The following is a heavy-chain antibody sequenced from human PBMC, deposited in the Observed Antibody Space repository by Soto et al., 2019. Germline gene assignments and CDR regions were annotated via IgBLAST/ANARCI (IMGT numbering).Heavy chain of an antibody. D-gene: IGHD3-10*01. Sequence: ASVKVSCKVSGYPFTTYYIHWVRQAPGQGLEWMGWVDPRSGGTVYEQKFQGRVTMTRDTSISTVYMDLSGLTSDDTALYYCATDDYGIFPYWGQGSLVTVSS. CDR1: GYPFTTYY. CDR3: ATDDYGIFPY. V-gene: IGHV1-2*02. J-gene: IGHJ4*02. CDR2: VDPRSGGT.